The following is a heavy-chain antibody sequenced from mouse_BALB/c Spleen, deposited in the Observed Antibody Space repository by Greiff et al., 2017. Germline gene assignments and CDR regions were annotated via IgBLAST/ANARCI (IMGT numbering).Heavy chain of an antibody. CDR1: GFTFSSYA. CDR2: ISSGGSYT. J-gene: IGHJ3*01. CDR3: ARQGRGNYVFAY. V-gene: IGHV5-9-3*01. D-gene: IGHD2-1*01. Sequence: EVQLVESGGGLVKPGGSLKLSCAASGFTFSSYAMSWVRQTPEKRLEWVATISSGGSYTYYPDSVKGRFTISRDNAKNTLYLQMSSLRSEDTAMYYCARQGRGNYVFAYWGQGTLVTVSA.